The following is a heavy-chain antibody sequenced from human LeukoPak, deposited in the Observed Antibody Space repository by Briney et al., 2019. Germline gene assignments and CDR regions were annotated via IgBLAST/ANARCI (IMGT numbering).Heavy chain of an antibody. CDR3: ARGGSGSYNRHMDV. CDR2: MNPNSGNT. V-gene: IGHV1-8*01. J-gene: IGHJ6*03. Sequence: ASVKVSCKASGYTFTSYDVNWVRQATGQGLEWMGWMNPNSGNTGYAQKFQGRVTITRNTSISTAYMELSSLRSEDTAVYYCARGGSGSYNRHMDVWGKGTTVTVSS. CDR1: GYTFTSYD. D-gene: IGHD1-26*01.